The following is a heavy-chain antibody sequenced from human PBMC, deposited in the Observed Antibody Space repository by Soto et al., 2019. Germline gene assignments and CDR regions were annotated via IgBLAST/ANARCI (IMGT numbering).Heavy chain of an antibody. V-gene: IGHV3-21*01. CDR3: AREPYYDFWSGYCFDY. Sequence: GGSLRLSCAASGFTFSSYSMNWVRQAPGKGLEWVSSISSSSSYIYYADSVKGRFTISRDNAKNSLYLQMHSLRAEDTAVYYCAREPYYDFWSGYCFDYWGQGTLVTVSS. D-gene: IGHD3-3*01. J-gene: IGHJ4*02. CDR2: ISSSSSYI. CDR1: GFTFSSYS.